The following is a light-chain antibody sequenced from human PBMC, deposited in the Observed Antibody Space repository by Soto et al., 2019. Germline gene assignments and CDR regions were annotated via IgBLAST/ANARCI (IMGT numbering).Light chain of an antibody. CDR2: GAS. Sequence: EIVLTQSPGTLSLSPGERATLSCRASQSVSNNYLAWYQQKPGQAPRLLIFGASNRATGIPDRFSGSGSGTDFTLTISRLEPEDFAVYHCQQYGGSPRTFGQGTKVDNK. CDR1: QSVSNNY. J-gene: IGKJ1*01. V-gene: IGKV3-20*01. CDR3: QQYGGSPRT.